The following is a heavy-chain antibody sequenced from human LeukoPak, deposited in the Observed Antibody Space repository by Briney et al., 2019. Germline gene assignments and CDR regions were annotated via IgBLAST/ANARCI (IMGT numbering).Heavy chain of an antibody. CDR3: ARTVPGHPDDYFDY. Sequence: PGGSLRLSCAASGFTFSRHGMSWVRQAPGRGRERGAHMNQDGSAIYSIDSVKGRFTISRDNDKNSLYMHMSGLTVAETAVYSCARTVPGHPDDYFDYWGQGTLVTVSS. CDR1: GFTFSRHG. J-gene: IGHJ4*02. D-gene: IGHD6-19*01. CDR2: MNQDGSAI. V-gene: IGHV3-7*01.